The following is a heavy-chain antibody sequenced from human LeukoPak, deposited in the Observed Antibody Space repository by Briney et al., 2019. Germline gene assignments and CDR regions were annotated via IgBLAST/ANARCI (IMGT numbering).Heavy chain of an antibody. Sequence: ASETLSLTCAVYGGSFSGYYWGWIRQPPGKGLEWIGEINHSGSTNYNPSLKSRVTISVDTSKNQFSLKLSSVTAADTAVYYCARRGYSYLSDYWGQGTLVTVSS. CDR1: GGSFSGYY. CDR2: INHSGST. J-gene: IGHJ4*02. D-gene: IGHD5-18*01. V-gene: IGHV4-34*01. CDR3: ARRGYSYLSDY.